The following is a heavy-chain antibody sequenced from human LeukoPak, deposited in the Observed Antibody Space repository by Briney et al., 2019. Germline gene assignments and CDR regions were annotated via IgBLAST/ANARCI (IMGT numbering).Heavy chain of an antibody. CDR2: INPNSGGT. J-gene: IGHJ5*02. D-gene: IGHD1-26*01. CDR1: GYTFTGYY. V-gene: IGHV1-2*02. Sequence: GASVKVSCKASGYTFTGYYMHWVWQAPGQGLEWMGWINPNSGGTNYAQKFQGRVTMTRDTSISTAYMELSRLRSDDTAVYYCAREKIVGVNNWFDPWGQGTLVTVSS. CDR3: AREKIVGVNNWFDP.